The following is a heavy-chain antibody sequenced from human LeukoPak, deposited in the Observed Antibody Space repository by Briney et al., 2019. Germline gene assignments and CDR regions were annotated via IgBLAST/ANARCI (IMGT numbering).Heavy chain of an antibody. V-gene: IGHV3-21*01. J-gene: IGHJ4*02. CDR1: GFTFSTYW. CDR3: ARDLASGYNFGDHYFDY. CDR2: ITGSSSYI. D-gene: IGHD5-12*01. Sequence: GGSLRLSCVDSGFTFSTYWMSWVRQPPGKGLEWVSSITGSSSYIYYADSVKGRFTISRDKAKNSLYLQMNSLRAEDTAVYYCARDLASGYNFGDHYFDYWGQGTLVTVSS.